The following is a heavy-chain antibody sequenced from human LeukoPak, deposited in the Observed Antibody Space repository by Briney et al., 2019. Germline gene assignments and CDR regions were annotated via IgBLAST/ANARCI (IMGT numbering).Heavy chain of an antibody. J-gene: IGHJ4*02. CDR1: GGSISNYY. CDR2: IYYSGST. Sequence: SETLSLICTVSGGSISNYYWSWIRQPPGKGLEWIGYIYYSGSTNYDPSLKSRVTISVDTSKNQFSLKLSSVTAADTAVYYCARTYCGGDCYYRYRGQGTLVTVSS. CDR3: ARTYCGGDCYYRY. V-gene: IGHV4-59*01. D-gene: IGHD2-21*02.